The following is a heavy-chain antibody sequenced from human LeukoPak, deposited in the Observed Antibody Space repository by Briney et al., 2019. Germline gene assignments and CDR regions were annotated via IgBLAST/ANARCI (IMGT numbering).Heavy chain of an antibody. Sequence: ASVKVSCKASGGTFSSYAISWVRQAPGQGLEWMGGIIPIFSTANYAQKFQGRVTITADESTSTAYMELSSLRSEDTAVYYCASSSSLASGTPDYWGQGTLVTVSS. V-gene: IGHV1-69*13. J-gene: IGHJ4*02. CDR1: GGTFSSYA. CDR3: ASSSSLASGTPDY. CDR2: IIPIFSTA. D-gene: IGHD3-10*01.